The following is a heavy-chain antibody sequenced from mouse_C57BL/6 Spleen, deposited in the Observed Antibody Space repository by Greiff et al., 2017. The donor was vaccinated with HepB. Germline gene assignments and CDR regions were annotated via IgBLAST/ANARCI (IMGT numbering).Heavy chain of an antibody. J-gene: IGHJ1*03. Sequence: VQLQQPGAELVKPGASVKLSCKASGYTFTSYWMHWVKQRPGQGLEWIGMIHPNSGSTNYNEKFKSKATLTVDKSSSTAYMQLSSLTSEDSAVYYCAREQVITTVVEYFDVWGTGTTVTVAS. CDR2: IHPNSGST. CDR1: GYTFTSYW. CDR3: AREQVITTVVEYFDV. D-gene: IGHD1-1*01. V-gene: IGHV1-64*01.